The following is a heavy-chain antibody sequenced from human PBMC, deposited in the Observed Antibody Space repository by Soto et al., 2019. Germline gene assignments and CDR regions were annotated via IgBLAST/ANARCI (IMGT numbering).Heavy chain of an antibody. Sequence: EVQLLESGGGLVQPGGSLRLSCAASGFTFSSYAMSWVRQAPGKGLEWVSAISGSGGSTYYADSVKGRFTISRDNSKNPLYLQMNSLRAEDTAVYYCAKGNFEEDAFDIWGQGTMVTVSS. CDR3: AKGNFEEDAFDI. V-gene: IGHV3-23*01. D-gene: IGHD3-9*01. CDR1: GFTFSSYA. J-gene: IGHJ3*02. CDR2: ISGSGGST.